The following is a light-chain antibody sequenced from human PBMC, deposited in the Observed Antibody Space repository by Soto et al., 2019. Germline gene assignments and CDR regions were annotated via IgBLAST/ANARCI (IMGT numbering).Light chain of an antibody. CDR1: QSVSSN. CDR2: GAS. Sequence: EIVITQSPATLSVSPGERATLSCRASQSVSSNLAWYQQKPGQAPRLLIYGASNRATGIPARFSGSGPGTDFALTISSLEPEDFAIYYCQQRSNWHGTFGPGTKVDI. V-gene: IGKV3D-11*02. CDR3: QQRSNWHGT. J-gene: IGKJ3*01.